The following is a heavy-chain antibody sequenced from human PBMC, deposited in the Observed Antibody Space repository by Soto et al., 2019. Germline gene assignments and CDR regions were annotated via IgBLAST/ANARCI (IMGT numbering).Heavy chain of an antibody. J-gene: IGHJ6*02. D-gene: IGHD4-17*01. V-gene: IGHV1-69*13. CDR2: IIPIFGTA. CDR3: AKRTTVMPYYYYGMDV. Sequence: SVKVSCKASGGTFSSYAISWVRQAPGQGLEWMGGIIPIFGTANYAQKFQGRVTITADESTSTAYMELSSLRSEDTAVYYCAKRTTVMPYYYYGMDVWGQGTTVTVSS. CDR1: GGTFSSYA.